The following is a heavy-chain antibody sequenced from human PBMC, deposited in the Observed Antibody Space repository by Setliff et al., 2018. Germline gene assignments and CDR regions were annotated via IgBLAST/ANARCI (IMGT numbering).Heavy chain of an antibody. V-gene: IGHV4-39*07. J-gene: IGHJ4*02. CDR2: IYYTGKT. CDR3: ARGRNIAARLLDS. D-gene: IGHD6-6*01. CDR1: GGSVSNSGFF. Sequence: KPSETLSLTCTVSGGSVSNSGFFWGWLRQAPGKGLEWIGNIYYTGKTYYNPSLKSRVTISVDTSKDQFSLKVISMTAADTAVYYCARGRNIAARLLDSWGQGTLVTVSS.